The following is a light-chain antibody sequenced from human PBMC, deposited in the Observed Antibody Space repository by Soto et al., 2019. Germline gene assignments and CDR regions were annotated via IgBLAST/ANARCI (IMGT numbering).Light chain of an antibody. V-gene: IGLV3-21*02. CDR1: DIGSKS. CDR3: QVWHSGSDHPDVV. J-gene: IGLJ2*01. Sequence: SYVLTQPPSVSVAPGQTARITCGGNDIGSKSVHWYQLRPGQAPVLVVHDDSGRPSGIPERFSGSNSGNTATLTISRVEAGDEADYYCQVWHSGSDHPDVVFGGGTKVTVL. CDR2: DDS.